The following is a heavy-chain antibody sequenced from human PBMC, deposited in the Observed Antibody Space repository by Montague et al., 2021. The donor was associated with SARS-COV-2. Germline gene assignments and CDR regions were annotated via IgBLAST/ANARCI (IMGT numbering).Heavy chain of an antibody. D-gene: IGHD3-9*01. CDR1: GGSSSNYY. CDR2: INNSGST. J-gene: IGHJ6*03. V-gene: IGHV4-34*01. CDR3: ASGRIEVSMIAVVLTGASCYRAD. Sequence: SETLSLTCAVYGGSSSNYYWSWIRQPPGKGLEWVGEINNSGSTNYNPSLKSRVAISVDTSKNQFSLKLHSVTAADTAVYYCASGRIEVSMIAVVLTGASCYRADWGQGTTVTVSS.